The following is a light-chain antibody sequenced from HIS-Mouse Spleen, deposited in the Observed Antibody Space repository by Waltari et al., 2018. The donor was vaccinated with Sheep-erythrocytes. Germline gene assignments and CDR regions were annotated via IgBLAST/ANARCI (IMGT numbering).Light chain of an antibody. CDR2: EDS. CDR1: NIGSKS. V-gene: IGLV3-21*03. Sequence: SYVLTQPPSVSVAPGKTARITCGGNNIGSKSVHWYQQKPGQAPVLVGYEDSDRPSGIPERFSGSNSGNTATLTISRVEAGDEADYYCQVWDSSSDHYVFGTGTKVTVL. J-gene: IGLJ1*01. CDR3: QVWDSSSDHYV.